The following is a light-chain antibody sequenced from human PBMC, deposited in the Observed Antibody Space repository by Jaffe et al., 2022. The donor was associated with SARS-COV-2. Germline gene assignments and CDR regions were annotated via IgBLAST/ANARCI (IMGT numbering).Light chain of an antibody. CDR1: SSNIGAGYD. CDR2: GNN. CDR3: QSYDSSLSGWV. V-gene: IGLV1-40*01. Sequence: QSVLTQPPSVSGAPGQRVTISCTGSSSNIGAGYDVHWYQQLPGTAPKPLIYGNNNRPSGVPDRFSGSKSGTSASLAITGLQAEDEADYYCQSYDSSLSGWVFGGGTQLTVL. J-gene: IGLJ2*01.